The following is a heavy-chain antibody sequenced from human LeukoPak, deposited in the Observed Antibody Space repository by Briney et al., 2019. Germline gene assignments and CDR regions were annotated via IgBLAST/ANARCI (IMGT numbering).Heavy chain of an antibody. CDR2: IKQDGSEK. CDR1: GFTFSIYW. V-gene: IGHV3-7*01. D-gene: IGHD2-15*01. Sequence: QPGGSLRLSCAASGFTFSIYWMGWVRQAPGKGLEWVANIKQDGSEKYYVGSVKGRFTISRDNAKNSLYLQMNSLRAEDTAVYYCTRSDCSGGGCYSVRAFDIWGQGTMVAVSS. J-gene: IGHJ3*02. CDR3: TRSDCSGGGCYSVRAFDI.